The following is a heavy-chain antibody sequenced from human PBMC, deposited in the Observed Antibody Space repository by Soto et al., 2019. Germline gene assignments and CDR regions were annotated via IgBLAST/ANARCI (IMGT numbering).Heavy chain of an antibody. CDR2: IYYSGIT. CDR1: GGSISSYY. V-gene: IGHV4-59*01. D-gene: IGHD1-20*01. J-gene: IGHJ6*02. Sequence: SETLSLTCTVSGGSISSYYWSWIRQPPGKGLEWIGYIYYSGITNYNPSLKSRVTISVDTSKNQFSLKLSSVTAADTAVYYRARYKSNFYYGMDVWGQGTTVTVS. CDR3: ARYKSNFYYGMDV.